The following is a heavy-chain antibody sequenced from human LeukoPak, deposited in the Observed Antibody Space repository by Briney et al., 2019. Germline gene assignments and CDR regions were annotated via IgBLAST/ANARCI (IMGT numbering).Heavy chain of an antibody. J-gene: IGHJ5*02. D-gene: IGHD3-22*01. CDR1: DGSIISDSYY. CDR3: ARDSRYDSSGHAP. Sequence: SETLSLTCTVSDGSIISDSYYWAWIRQPPGKGLEWIGSAHYTGSAYYNPSLNGRVTISVETSRSQFSLKLNSVIAADTAVYYCARDSRYDSSGHAPWGQGVLVTVSS. V-gene: IGHV4-39*07. CDR2: AHYTGSA.